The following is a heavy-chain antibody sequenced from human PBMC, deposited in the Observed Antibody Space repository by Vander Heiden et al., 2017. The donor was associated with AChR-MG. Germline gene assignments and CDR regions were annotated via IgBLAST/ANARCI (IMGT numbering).Heavy chain of an antibody. CDR3: AKDRYSYVTGYMDV. J-gene: IGHJ6*03. D-gene: IGHD5-18*01. Sequence: EVQLVESGGGLVQPGRSLRLSCAASGFTFDDYAMHWVRQAPGKGLEWGSGISWNSGSIGYADSVKGRFTISRDNAKNSLYLQMNSLRAEDTALYYCAKDRYSYVTGYMDVWGKGTTVTVSS. CDR1: GFTFDDYA. CDR2: ISWNSGSI. V-gene: IGHV3-9*01.